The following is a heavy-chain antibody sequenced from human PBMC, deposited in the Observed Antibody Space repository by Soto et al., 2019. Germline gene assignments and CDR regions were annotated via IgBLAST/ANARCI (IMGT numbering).Heavy chain of an antibody. CDR1: GFTFSNYE. CDR2: IGTSETDT. D-gene: IGHD2-21*01. Sequence: TVGSLRLSCAASGFTFSNYEFNWVRQAPGKGLEWISYIGTSETDTYYAGSVKGRFTVSRDNAKNSVYLQMSSLRAEDTAIYYCAREELNCGGDCFAFWGQGALVTVSS. CDR3: AREELNCGGDCFAF. J-gene: IGHJ4*02. V-gene: IGHV3-48*03.